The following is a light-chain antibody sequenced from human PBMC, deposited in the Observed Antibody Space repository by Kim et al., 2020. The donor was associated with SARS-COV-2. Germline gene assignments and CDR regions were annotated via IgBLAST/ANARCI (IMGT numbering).Light chain of an antibody. Sequence: FPGERVTPSRRARQRIRTNLAWDQQIPGQAPRLLIYGASTRATGIPDRFSGSVSGTEFSLTISSLQSEDFALYYCQQYNNWPPSFGQGTKLEI. J-gene: IGKJ2*01. CDR1: QRIRTN. V-gene: IGKV3-15*01. CDR3: QQYNNWPPS. CDR2: GAS.